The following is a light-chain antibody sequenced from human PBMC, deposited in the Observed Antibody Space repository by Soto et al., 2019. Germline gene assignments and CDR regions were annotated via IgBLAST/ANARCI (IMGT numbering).Light chain of an antibody. Sequence: EIVMPQSPATLSVSPGERATLSCRSSQSVNNNLAWYQQKLGQAPRVLIYGASTRATGIPARFTGSGSGTEFILTITSLQSEDSAVYQCQKYNTCPWTFGQGTKV. V-gene: IGKV3-15*01. CDR1: QSVNNN. CDR2: GAS. J-gene: IGKJ1*01. CDR3: QKYNTCPWT.